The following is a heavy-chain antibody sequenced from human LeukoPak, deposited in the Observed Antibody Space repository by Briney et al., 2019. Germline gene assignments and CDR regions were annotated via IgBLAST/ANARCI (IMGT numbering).Heavy chain of an antibody. CDR3: ARDRVATTGFDY. Sequence: SVKVSCKASGGTFSSYAINWVRQAPGQGLEWMGRIIPILGIANYAQKFQGRVTITADKSTSTAYMELSSLRSEDTAVYYCARDRVATTGFDYWGQGALVTVSS. D-gene: IGHD5-12*01. J-gene: IGHJ4*02. CDR1: GGTFSSYA. V-gene: IGHV1-69*04. CDR2: IIPILGIA.